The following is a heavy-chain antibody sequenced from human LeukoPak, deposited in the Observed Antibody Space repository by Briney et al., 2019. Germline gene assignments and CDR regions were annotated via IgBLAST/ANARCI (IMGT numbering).Heavy chain of an antibody. V-gene: IGHV4-39*05. CDR2: TYYTGST. CDR1: GGSISSCSYY. Sequence: PSETPSLTCSASGGSISSCSYYWVWVRQPQGQGLVWIGSTYYTGSTSFNPYLRSRFYISGDTSKNQVSLKENSVTAADTAVYYCAQLGAAPGPPHYYYYGMDVWGQGTTVTVS. J-gene: IGHJ6*02. CDR3: AQLGAAPGPPHYYYYGMDV. D-gene: IGHD7-27*01.